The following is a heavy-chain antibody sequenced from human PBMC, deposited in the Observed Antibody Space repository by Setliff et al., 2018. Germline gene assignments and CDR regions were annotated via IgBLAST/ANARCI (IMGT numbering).Heavy chain of an antibody. J-gene: IGHJ4*02. Sequence: SETLSLTCAAYGGTFSDYYWTWIRQPPGKGLGWVGEINHRGSTNYNPSLKSRVTISVDTSKDQFSLKLISMTAADTAVYYCARGRNVAARLLDSWGQGTLVTV. CDR1: GGTFSDYY. CDR2: INHRGST. CDR3: ARGRNVAARLLDS. V-gene: IGHV4-34*01. D-gene: IGHD6-6*01.